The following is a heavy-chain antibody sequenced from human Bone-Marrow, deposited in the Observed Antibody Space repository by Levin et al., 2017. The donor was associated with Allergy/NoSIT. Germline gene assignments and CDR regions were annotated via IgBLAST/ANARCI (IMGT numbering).Heavy chain of an antibody. J-gene: IGHJ5*02. Sequence: GASVKVSCKGSGYSFTSYWISWVRQMPGKGLEWMGRIDPSDSYTNYSPSFQGHVTISADKSISTAYLQWSSLKASDTAMYYCARHSGGDCSSTSCYIEIWFDPWGQGTLVTVSS. CDR2: IDPSDSYT. CDR1: GYSFTSYW. CDR3: ARHSGGDCSSTSCYIEIWFDP. D-gene: IGHD2-2*02. V-gene: IGHV5-10-1*01.